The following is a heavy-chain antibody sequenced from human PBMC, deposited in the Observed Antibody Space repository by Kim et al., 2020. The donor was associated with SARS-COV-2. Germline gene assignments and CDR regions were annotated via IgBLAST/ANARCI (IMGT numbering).Heavy chain of an antibody. V-gene: IGHV4-34*01. D-gene: IGHD3-10*01. CDR1: GGSFSGYY. Sequence: SETLSLTCAVYGGSFSGYYWSWIRQPPGKGLEWIGEINHSGSTNYNPSLKSRVTISVDTSKNQFSLKLSSVTAADTAVYYCARGIKRSWFDPWGQGTLVTVSS. CDR2: INHSGST. CDR3: ARGIKRSWFDP. J-gene: IGHJ5*02.